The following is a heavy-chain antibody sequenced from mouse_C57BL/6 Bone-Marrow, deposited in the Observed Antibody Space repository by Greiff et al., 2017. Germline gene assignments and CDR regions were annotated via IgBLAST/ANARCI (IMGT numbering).Heavy chain of an antibody. J-gene: IGHJ1*03. CDR3: ARGSYDYDDGWYFDV. D-gene: IGHD2-4*01. CDR2: ISGGGGNT. V-gene: IGHV5-9*01. CDR1: GFTFSSYT. Sequence: EVQLVESGGGLVKPGGSLKLSCAASGFTFSSYTMSWVRQTPEKRLEWVATISGGGGNTYYPDSVKGRFTISRDNAKNTLYLQMSRLRSEDTALYYCARGSYDYDDGWYFDVWGTGTTVTVSS.